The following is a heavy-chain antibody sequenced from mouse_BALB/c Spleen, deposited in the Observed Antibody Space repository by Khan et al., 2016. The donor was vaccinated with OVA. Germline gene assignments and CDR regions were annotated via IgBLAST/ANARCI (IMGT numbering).Heavy chain of an antibody. V-gene: IGHV2-6-4*01. CDR2: IWGGGGT. J-gene: IGHJ4*01. CDR1: GFSLSRYN. D-gene: IGHD2-14*01. CDR3: ARAYYRYDGYYAMDY. Sequence: QVQLKESGPGLVAPSQSLSIACPVSGFSLSRYNIHWVRQPPGKGLEWLGMIWGGGGTDYTSTLKSRLSISKDNSKSQVFLKMNSLQTDDTAIYYGARAYYRYDGYYAMDYWGQGTSVTVSS.